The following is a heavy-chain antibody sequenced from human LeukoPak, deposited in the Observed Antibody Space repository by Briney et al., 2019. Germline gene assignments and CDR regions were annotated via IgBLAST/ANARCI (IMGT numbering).Heavy chain of an antibody. CDR3: ARGRDCSSTSCYLNY. J-gene: IGHJ4*02. Sequence: GGSLRLSCAAPGFTFSSYAMHWVRQAPGKGLEWVAVISYDGSNKYYADSVKGRFTISRDNSKNTLYLQMNSLRAEDTAVYYCARGRDCSSTSCYLNYWGQGTLVTVSS. CDR1: GFTFSSYA. CDR2: ISYDGSNK. V-gene: IGHV3-30-3*01. D-gene: IGHD2-2*01.